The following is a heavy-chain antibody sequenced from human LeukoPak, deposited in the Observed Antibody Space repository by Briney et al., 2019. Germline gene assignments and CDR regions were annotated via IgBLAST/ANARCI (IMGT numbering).Heavy chain of an antibody. V-gene: IGHV3-53*05. CDR2: MYSSGNI. Sequence: PGGSLRFSCAASGFIVSDHYMGWVRQAPGKGLDWVSVMYSSGNIHYADSVKGRFTISRDNSKNTLYLQMNSLRSDDTAVYYCARDSPLGQAIAAAGTGRPLDYWGQGTLVTVSS. D-gene: IGHD6-13*01. CDR3: ARDSPLGQAIAAAGTGRPLDY. J-gene: IGHJ4*02. CDR1: GFIVSDHY.